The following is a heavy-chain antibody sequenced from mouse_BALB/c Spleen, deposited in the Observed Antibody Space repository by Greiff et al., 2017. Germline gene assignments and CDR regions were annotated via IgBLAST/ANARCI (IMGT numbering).Heavy chain of an antibody. CDR1: GFNIKDTY. D-gene: IGHD1-1*02. V-gene: IGHV14-3*02. J-gene: IGHJ2*01. CDR3: ASGNYFDY. CDR2: IDPANGNT. Sequence: EVKLMESGAELVKPGASVKLSCTASGFNIKDTYMHWVKQRPEQGLEWIGRIDPANGNTKYDPKFQGKATITADTSSNTAYLQLSSLTSEDTAVYYCASGNYFDYWGQGTTLTVSS.